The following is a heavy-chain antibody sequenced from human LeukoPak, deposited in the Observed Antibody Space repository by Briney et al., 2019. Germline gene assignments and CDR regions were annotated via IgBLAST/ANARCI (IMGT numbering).Heavy chain of an antibody. CDR1: GGSISSGGYY. CDR2: INHSGST. CDR3: ARSFPATRYYYGMDV. Sequence: SETLSLTCAVSGGSISSGGYYWSWIRQPPGKGLEWIGEINHSGSTNYNPSLKGRVTISVDTSKNQFSLKLSSVTAADTAVYYCARSFPATRYYYGMDVWGQGTTVTVSS. V-gene: IGHV4-34*01. J-gene: IGHJ6*02.